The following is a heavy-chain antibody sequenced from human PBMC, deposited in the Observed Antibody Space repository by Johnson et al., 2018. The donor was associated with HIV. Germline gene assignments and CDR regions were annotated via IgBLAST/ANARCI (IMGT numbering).Heavy chain of an antibody. J-gene: IGHJ3*02. CDR3: AIGRGEFPRHAFDI. CDR2: IWYDGSNN. V-gene: IGHV3-33*08. CDR1: GLSFSNFG. D-gene: IGHD3-10*01. Sequence: SLTLSCVGSGLSFSNFGIHWVRQAPGKGPEWVAVIWYDGSNNYYADSVKGRFTISKDNSRNTLFLHMNSLRADDTAVYYCAIGRGEFPRHAFDIWGQGTMVTVSS.